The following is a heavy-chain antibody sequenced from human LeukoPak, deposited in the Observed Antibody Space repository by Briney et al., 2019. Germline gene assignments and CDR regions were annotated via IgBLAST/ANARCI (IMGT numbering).Heavy chain of an antibody. CDR1: GFSFSNYW. CDR3: AKDGAWQWLSI. V-gene: IGHV3-7*01. Sequence: PGGSLRLSCAASGFSFSNYWMSWVRQAPGKGLEWVANIKQDGSEKYYVDSVKGRFTISRDNAKNSLYLQMNSLRAEDTAVYYCAKDGAWQWLSIWGQGTMVTVSS. CDR2: IKQDGSEK. D-gene: IGHD6-19*01. J-gene: IGHJ3*02.